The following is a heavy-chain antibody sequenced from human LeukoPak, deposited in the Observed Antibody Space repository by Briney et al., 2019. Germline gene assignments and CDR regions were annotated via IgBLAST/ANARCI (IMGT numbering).Heavy chain of an antibody. CDR1: GYTFTSYD. D-gene: IGHD2-2*01. Sequence: ASVKVSCTASGYTFTSYDINWVRQATGQGLEWMGWMNPNSGNTGYAQKFQGRVTMTRNTSISTAYMELSSLRSEDTAVYYCARAGARGYCSSTSCPTYDYYYYGMDVWGQGTTVTVSS. V-gene: IGHV1-8*01. CDR3: ARAGARGYCSSTSCPTYDYYYYGMDV. J-gene: IGHJ6*02. CDR2: MNPNSGNT.